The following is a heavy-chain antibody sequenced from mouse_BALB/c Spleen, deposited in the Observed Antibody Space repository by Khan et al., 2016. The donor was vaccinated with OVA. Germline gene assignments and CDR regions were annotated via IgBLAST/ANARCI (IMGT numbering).Heavy chain of an antibody. CDR1: GYTFTEYT. J-gene: IGHJ4*01. D-gene: IGHD3-3*01. V-gene: IGHV1-22*01. CDR3: ARDAGRY. CDR2: IDPKNGVT. Sequence: EVQLKQSGPELVKPWASVKMSCKTSGYTFTEYTLHWVKQSHGKSLEWIGVIDPKNGVTSYNQKFKGKATLTVDKSSSTAYMEFRSLTSEDSAVYYCARDAGRYWGQGTSVTVSS.